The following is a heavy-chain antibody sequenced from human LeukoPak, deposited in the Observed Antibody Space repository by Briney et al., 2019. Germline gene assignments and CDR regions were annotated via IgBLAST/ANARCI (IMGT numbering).Heavy chain of an antibody. CDR3: ARFIQLWRTFDY. CDR2: ISYDGSNK. J-gene: IGHJ4*02. V-gene: IGHV3-30-3*01. D-gene: IGHD5-18*01. Sequence: GGSLRLSCAASGFTFSSYAMHWVRQAPGKGLEWVTVISYDGSNKYYADSVKGRFTISRDNSKNTLYLQMNSLRAEDTAVYYCARFIQLWRTFDYWGQGTLVTVSS. CDR1: GFTFSSYA.